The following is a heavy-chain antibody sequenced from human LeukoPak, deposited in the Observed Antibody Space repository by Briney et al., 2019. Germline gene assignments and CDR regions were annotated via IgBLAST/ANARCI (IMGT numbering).Heavy chain of an antibody. Sequence: SETLSLTCTVSGSSISSYYWSWIRQPAGKGLEWIGRIYTSGSTNYNPSLKSRVTISVDTSKNQFSLKLSSVTAADTAVYYCAREGRMVRGVIIRRYFDYWGQGTLVTVSS. V-gene: IGHV4-4*07. CDR3: AREGRMVRGVIIRRYFDY. CDR2: IYTSGST. CDR1: GSSISSYY. J-gene: IGHJ4*02. D-gene: IGHD3-10*01.